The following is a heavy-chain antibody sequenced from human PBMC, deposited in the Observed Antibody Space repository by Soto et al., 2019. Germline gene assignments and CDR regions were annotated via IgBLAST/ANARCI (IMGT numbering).Heavy chain of an antibody. CDR2: ISGYNGHT. CDR3: AREGEMPYYYYGLDV. D-gene: IGHD3-16*01. CDR1: GYTFTTYG. Sequence: QVQLVQSGAEVRKPGASVKVSCKASGYTFTTYGISWVRQAPGQGLEWMGWISGYNGHTKDAQKFQGRVTMTTDTSTSTVYMDLRSLRSDDTAGYYCAREGEMPYYYYGLDVWGQGTTVTVSS. J-gene: IGHJ6*02. V-gene: IGHV1-18*01.